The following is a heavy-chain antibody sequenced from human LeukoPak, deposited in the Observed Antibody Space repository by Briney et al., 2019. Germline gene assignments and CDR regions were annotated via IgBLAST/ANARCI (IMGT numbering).Heavy chain of an antibody. Sequence: PSETLSLTCTVSGGSISSYYWSWIRQPPGKGLEWIGSVYHSGTTFYNPSLKSRLTISVDTSKNQFSLNLRSVTAADTAVYYCARSLSTAGIDFWGQGTLVTVSS. V-gene: IGHV4-59*08. J-gene: IGHJ4*02. CDR3: ARSLSTAGIDF. CDR1: GGSISSYY. D-gene: IGHD2-2*01. CDR2: VYHSGTT.